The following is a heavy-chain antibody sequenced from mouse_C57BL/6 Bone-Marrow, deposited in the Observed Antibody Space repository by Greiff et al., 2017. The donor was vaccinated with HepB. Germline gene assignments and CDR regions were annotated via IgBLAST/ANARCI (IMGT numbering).Heavy chain of an antibody. J-gene: IGHJ4*01. CDR2: INPNYGTT. Sequence: VQLQQSGPELVKPGASVKIPCKASGYSFTDYNMNWVKQSNGKSLEWIGVINPNYGTTSYNQKFKGKATLTVDQSSSTAYMQLNSLTSEDSAVYYYDYGSNYEAMGCWGQGTSVTDSS. V-gene: IGHV1-39*01. D-gene: IGHD1-1*01. CDR3: DYGSNYEAMGC. CDR1: GYSFTDYN.